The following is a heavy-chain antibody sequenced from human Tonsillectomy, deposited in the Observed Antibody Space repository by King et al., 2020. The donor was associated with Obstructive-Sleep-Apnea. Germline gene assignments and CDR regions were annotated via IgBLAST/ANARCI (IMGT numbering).Heavy chain of an antibody. Sequence: VQLVESAGGVVQPGRSLRLSCAASGFTFTNYDMHWVRQAPGKGLEWVAVISHDGNNKYYADSVKGRFTISRDNSKNTLYLQMNSLRAEDTAVYYCAREGWRERGYDDEHFDQWGQGSLVTVSS. CDR3: AREGWRERGYDDEHFDQ. CDR1: GFTFTNYD. CDR2: ISHDGNNK. V-gene: IGHV3-30*03. J-gene: IGHJ4*02. D-gene: IGHD5-12*01.